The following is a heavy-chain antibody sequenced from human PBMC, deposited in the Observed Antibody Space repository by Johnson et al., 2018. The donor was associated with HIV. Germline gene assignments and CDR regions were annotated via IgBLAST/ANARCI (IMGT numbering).Heavy chain of an antibody. D-gene: IGHD6-6*01. J-gene: IGHJ3*02. Sequence: VQLLESGGALVQPGGSLRLSCGSSGFSVSNTYMHWVLQAPGRGLEWVSVMYRGGNIYYSDSVRRRFSISRGNSKNTLYLQMNSLRAEDTALYYCAKGGIATRFFDIWGQGTMVNVSS. V-gene: IGHV3-66*01. CDR1: GFSVSNTY. CDR2: MYRGGNI. CDR3: AKGGIATRFFDI.